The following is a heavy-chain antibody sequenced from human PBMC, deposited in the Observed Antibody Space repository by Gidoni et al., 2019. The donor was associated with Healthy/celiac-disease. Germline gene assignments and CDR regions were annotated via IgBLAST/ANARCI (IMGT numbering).Heavy chain of an antibody. J-gene: IGHJ6*02. CDR2: ISSSSSYI. V-gene: IGHV3-21*01. CDR3: ARDYSSSWNYYYYGMDV. D-gene: IGHD6-13*01. CDR1: GFTVGSNS. Sequence: EVQLVESGGGLVKPGGSLRLSCAASGFTVGSNSMNWVRQAPGKGLEWVSSISSSSSYIYYADSVKGRFTISRDNAKNSLYLQMNSLRAEDTAVYYCARDYSSSWNYYYYGMDVWGQGTTVTVSS.